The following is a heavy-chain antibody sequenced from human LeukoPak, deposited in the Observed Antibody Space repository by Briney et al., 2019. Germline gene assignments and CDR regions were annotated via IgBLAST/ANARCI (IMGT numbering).Heavy chain of an antibody. CDR1: GGSISGYY. CDR2: IYYSGST. CDR3: ARGARAGYNLEPFDY. V-gene: IGHV4-59*08. Sequence: SETLSLTCTVSGGSISGYYWSWIRQPPGKGLEWIGYIYYSGSTKYNPSLKSRVTISVDTSKNQFSLKLSSVTAADTAVYYCARGARAGYNLEPFDYWGQGTLVTVSS. J-gene: IGHJ4*02. D-gene: IGHD5-24*01.